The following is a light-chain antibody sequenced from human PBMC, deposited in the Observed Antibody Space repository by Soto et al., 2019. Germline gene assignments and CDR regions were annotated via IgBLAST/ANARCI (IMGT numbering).Light chain of an antibody. CDR1: QSVSSSY. Sequence: EIVLTQSPGTLSLSPGERATLSCRASQSVSSSYLAWYQQKPGQAPRLLIYGASSRATGIPDRFSGSGSGTDFTITICRLEPEDFAVYYCQQYGSSLLFTFGPGTKVDN. CDR2: GAS. J-gene: IGKJ3*01. V-gene: IGKV3-20*01. CDR3: QQYGSSLLFT.